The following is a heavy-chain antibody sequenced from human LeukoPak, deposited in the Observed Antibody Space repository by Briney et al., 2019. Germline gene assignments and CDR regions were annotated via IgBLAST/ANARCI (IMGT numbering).Heavy chain of an antibody. CDR2: ISSSSSYI. V-gene: IGHV3-21*01. CDR3: ARGRDILTGPDAFDI. CDR1: GFTFSSYS. D-gene: IGHD3-9*01. J-gene: IGHJ3*02. Sequence: GGSLRLSCAASGFTFSSYSTNWVRQAPGKGLEWVSSISSSSSYIYYADSVKGRFTISRDNAKNSLYLQMNSLRAEDTAVYYCARGRDILTGPDAFDIWGQGTMVTVSS.